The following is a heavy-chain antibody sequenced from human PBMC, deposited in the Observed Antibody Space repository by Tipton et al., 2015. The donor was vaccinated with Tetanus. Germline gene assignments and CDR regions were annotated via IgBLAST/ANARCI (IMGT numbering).Heavy chain of an antibody. V-gene: IGHV3-21*06. CDR3: AGGSALDY. J-gene: IGHJ4*02. D-gene: IGHD6-25*01. Sequence: SLRLSCEVSGFIFSSYTMNWARQAPGKGLEWVSSISSTSSYIYYADSLKGRFTISRDNAKSSFYLQMNSLRAEDTAVYFCAGGSALDYWGPGTLVTVSS. CDR1: GFIFSSYT. CDR2: ISSTSSYI.